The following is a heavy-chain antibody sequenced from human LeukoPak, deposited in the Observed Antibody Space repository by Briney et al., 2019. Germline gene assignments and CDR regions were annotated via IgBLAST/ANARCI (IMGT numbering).Heavy chain of an antibody. J-gene: IGHJ4*02. CDR1: GFTFGVYA. CDR2: IRSKAYGGTT. CDR3: TREGKVYYDSSGYRFDY. V-gene: IGHV3-49*03. Sequence: GGSLRLSCTASGFTFGVYAMSWFRQAPGKGLEWVGFIRSKAYGGTTEYAASVKGRFTISRDDSKSIAYLQMNSLKTEDTAVYYCTREGKVYYDSSGYRFDYWGQGTLVTVSS. D-gene: IGHD3-22*01.